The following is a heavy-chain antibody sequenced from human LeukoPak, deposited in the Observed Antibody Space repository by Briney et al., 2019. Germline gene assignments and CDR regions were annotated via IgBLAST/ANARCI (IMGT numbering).Heavy chain of an antibody. CDR3: ARVTSISSSHSFDY. J-gene: IGHJ4*02. D-gene: IGHD6-6*01. CDR2: IKQGGSEK. Sequence: GGSLRLSCTASGFIFSNYWMSWVRQAPGKGLEWVANIKQGGSEKNYVDSVKGRFTISRDNAKNSLYLQMNSLRAEDTAVYYCARVTSISSSHSFDYWGQGTLVTVSS. CDR1: GFIFSNYW. V-gene: IGHV3-7*01.